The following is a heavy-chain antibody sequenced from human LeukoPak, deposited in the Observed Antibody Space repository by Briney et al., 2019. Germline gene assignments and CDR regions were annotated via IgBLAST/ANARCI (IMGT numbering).Heavy chain of an antibody. D-gene: IGHD5-18*01. Sequence: PGGSLRLSCAASGFTFSSYAMSWVRQAPGKGLEWVSAISGSGGSTYYADSVKGRFTISRDNSKNTLYLQMNSLRAEDTAVYYCAKDRQYSYGYPVYFEYWGQGTLVTVSS. J-gene: IGHJ4*02. CDR1: GFTFSSYA. CDR2: ISGSGGST. CDR3: AKDRQYSYGYPVYFEY. V-gene: IGHV3-23*01.